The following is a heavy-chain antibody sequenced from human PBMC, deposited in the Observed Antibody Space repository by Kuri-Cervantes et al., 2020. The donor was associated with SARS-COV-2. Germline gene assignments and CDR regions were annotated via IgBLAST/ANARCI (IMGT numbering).Heavy chain of an antibody. CDR1: GYTFTGYY. CDR2: MNPNSGNT. CDR3: ATHSSSWYKAFDI. V-gene: IGHV1-8*02. J-gene: IGHJ3*02. Sequence: ASVKVSCKASGYTFTGYYMHWVRQAPGQGLEWMGWMNPNSGNTGYAQKFQGRVTMTRNTSISTAYMELSSLRSEDTAVYYCATHSSSWYKAFDIWGQGTMVTVSS. D-gene: IGHD6-13*01.